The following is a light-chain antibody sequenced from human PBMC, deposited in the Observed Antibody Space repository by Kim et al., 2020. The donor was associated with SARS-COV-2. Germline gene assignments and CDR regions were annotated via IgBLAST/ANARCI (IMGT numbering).Light chain of an antibody. CDR3: LLHYEDPLHWV. V-gene: IGLV7-43*01. CDR2: STN. CDR1: TEAVTSGYS. J-gene: IGLJ2*01. Sequence: QAVVTQEPSLTVYPGGTVTLTCAYSTEAVTSGYSPNWFQQKPGQAPRALIYSTNNRHSWTPSRLSGSLLGGKAALTLSDVQPEDEAEYYCLLHYEDPLHWVFGGGTQLTVL.